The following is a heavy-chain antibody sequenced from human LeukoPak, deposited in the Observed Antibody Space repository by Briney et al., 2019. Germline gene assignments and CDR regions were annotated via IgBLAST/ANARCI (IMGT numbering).Heavy chain of an antibody. Sequence: SETLSLTCAVYGGSFSGYYWSWIRQPPGEGLEWIGEINHSGSTNYNPSLKSRVTISVDTSKNQFSLKLSSVTAADTAVYYCASSGGDFDYWGQGTLVTVSS. CDR3: ASSGGDFDY. V-gene: IGHV4-34*01. CDR2: INHSGST. CDR1: GGSFSGYY. D-gene: IGHD2-21*01. J-gene: IGHJ4*02.